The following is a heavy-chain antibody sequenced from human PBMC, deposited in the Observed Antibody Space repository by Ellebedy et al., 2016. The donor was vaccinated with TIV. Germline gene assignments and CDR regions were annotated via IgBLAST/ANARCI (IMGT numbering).Heavy chain of an antibody. CDR2: IYQDGSDQ. CDR3: ARRGSYGDYAVQVNSWFDT. V-gene: IGHV3-7*01. D-gene: IGHD4-17*01. CDR1: GFTFSTAW. Sequence: GESLKISCEVSGFTFSTAWMHWVRQAPGKGLEWVANIYQDGSDQYYVDSVKGRFTISRDNANKSLFLQMNSLRVEDTAVYYCARRGSYGDYAVQVNSWFDTWGQGTLVSVSS. J-gene: IGHJ5*02.